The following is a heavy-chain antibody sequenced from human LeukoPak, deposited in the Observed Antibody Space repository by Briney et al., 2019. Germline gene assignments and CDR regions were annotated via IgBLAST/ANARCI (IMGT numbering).Heavy chain of an antibody. CDR3: ARGINPSYAFGI. CDR1: GDSISSSNW. J-gene: IGHJ3*02. V-gene: IGHV4/OR15-8*01. CDR2: IYHSGST. Sequence: SETLSLTCDVSGDSISSSNWWNWVRQPPGKGLEWIGGIYHSGSTNYNPSLKSRVTMSVDKSKNQFSLKLSSVTAADTAVYYCARGINPSYAFGIWGQGTMVTVSS. D-gene: IGHD1-14*01.